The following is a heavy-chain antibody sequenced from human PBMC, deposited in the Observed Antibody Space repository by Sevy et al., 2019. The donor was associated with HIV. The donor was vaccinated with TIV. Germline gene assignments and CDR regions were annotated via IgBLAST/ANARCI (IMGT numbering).Heavy chain of an antibody. V-gene: IGHV3-30-3*01. D-gene: IGHD3-16*01. CDR3: ARVLLEWGIGLMSTAFDI. Sequence: GGSLRLSCAASGFTFSTYAMHWVRQAPGKGLEWVAVISYDGSNEYYADSAKGRFTISRDKSKNTLYLQMNSLRLEDTAVYYCARVLLEWGIGLMSTAFDIWGQGTLVTVSS. CDR2: ISYDGSNE. CDR1: GFTFSTYA. J-gene: IGHJ3*02.